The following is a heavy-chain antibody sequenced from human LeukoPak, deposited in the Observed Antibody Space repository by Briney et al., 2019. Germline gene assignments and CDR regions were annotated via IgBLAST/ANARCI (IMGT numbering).Heavy chain of an antibody. Sequence: PSETLSLTCAVYGGSFSGYYWSWIRQPPGKGLEWIGEINHSGSTNYNPSLKSRVTISVDTSKNQFSLKLSSVTAADTAVYYCARCPGDPGPLYYFDYWGQGTLVTVSS. CDR2: INHSGST. V-gene: IGHV4-34*01. D-gene: IGHD3-10*01. CDR1: GGSFSGYY. J-gene: IGHJ4*02. CDR3: ARCPGDPGPLYYFDY.